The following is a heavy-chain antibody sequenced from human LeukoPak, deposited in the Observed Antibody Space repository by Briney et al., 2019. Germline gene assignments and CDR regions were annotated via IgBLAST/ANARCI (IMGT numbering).Heavy chain of an antibody. V-gene: IGHV4-34*01. Sequence: SETLSLTCAVYGGSFSGYYWSWIRQPPGKGLEWIGEINHSGSTNYNPSLKRRVTISVDTSKNQFSLKLSSVTAADTAVYYCARGRRQGYCSSTSCPSLFDYWGQGTLVTVSS. CDR1: GGSFSGYY. J-gene: IGHJ4*02. CDR3: ARGRRQGYCSSTSCPSLFDY. CDR2: INHSGST. D-gene: IGHD2-2*01.